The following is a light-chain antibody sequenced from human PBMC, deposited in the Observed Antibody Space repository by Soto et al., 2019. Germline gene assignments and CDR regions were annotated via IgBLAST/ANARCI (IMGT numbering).Light chain of an antibody. CDR3: AAWDDSLRGVV. Sequence: QSVLTQPPSASGAPGQRVTLSCIGGRSNVGFNAVNWYQQLPGAAPKLLIHGNSQRPSGVPDRFSGSQSGTSASLAIIGLGAEDEAHYYGAAWDDSLRGVVFGGGTKLTVL. V-gene: IGLV1-47*02. J-gene: IGLJ3*02. CDR2: GNS. CDR1: RSNVGFNA.